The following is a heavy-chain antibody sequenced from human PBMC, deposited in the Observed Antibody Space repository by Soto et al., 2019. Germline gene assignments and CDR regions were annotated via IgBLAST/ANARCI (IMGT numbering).Heavy chain of an antibody. D-gene: IGHD2-15*01. V-gene: IGHV3-64*01. CDR2: ISSNGGST. CDR1: GFTFSSYA. Sequence: GGSLRLSCAASGFTFSSYAMHWVRQAPGKGLEYVSAISSNGGSTYYANSVKGRFTISRDNSKNTLYLQMGSLRAEDMAVYYCARGLGYCSGGSCMLESRPGYYYMDVWGKGTTVTVSS. CDR3: ARGLGYCSGGSCMLESRPGYYYMDV. J-gene: IGHJ6*03.